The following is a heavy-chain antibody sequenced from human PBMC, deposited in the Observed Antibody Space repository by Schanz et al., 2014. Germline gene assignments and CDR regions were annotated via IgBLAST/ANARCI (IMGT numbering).Heavy chain of an antibody. CDR2: ILYDGSKT. D-gene: IGHD3-22*01. CDR1: GFSFSTYA. J-gene: IGHJ4*02. V-gene: IGHV3-30*18. CDR3: AKSYDTSGYSGFDY. Sequence: VQLGESGGGLVQPGRSLRLSCAASGFSFSTYAMHWVRQAPGKGLEWVAVILYDGSKTYYADSVKGRFTISRDNSKNTLSLQMNSLRAEDTAVYFCAKSYDTSGYSGFDYWGQGTLVTVSS.